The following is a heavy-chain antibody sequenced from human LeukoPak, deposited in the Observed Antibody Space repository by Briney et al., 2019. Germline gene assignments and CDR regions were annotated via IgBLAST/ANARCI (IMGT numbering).Heavy chain of an antibody. CDR3: GTLLSNGPFDY. CDR1: GYTFTGYY. CDR2: IYPNSGAT. J-gene: IGHJ4*02. V-gene: IGHV1-2*02. Sequence: GASVKVSCKASGYTFTGYYMHWVRQAPGQGLEWMGWIYPNSGATKYAQKFQGRVTMTRDTSISTAYMELSGLRSDDTAVYYCGTLLSNGPFDYWGQGSLVTVYS.